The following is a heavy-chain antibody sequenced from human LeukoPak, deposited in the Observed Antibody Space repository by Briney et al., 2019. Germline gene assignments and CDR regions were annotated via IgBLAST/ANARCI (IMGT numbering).Heavy chain of an antibody. Sequence: GGSLRLSCAASGFTFSSYSMNWVRQAPGKGLEWVSSISSSSSYIYYADSVKGRFTISRDNAKNSLYLQMNSLRAEDTAVYYCASRDRVVKAFDIWGQGTMVTVSS. CDR2: ISSSSSYI. CDR3: ASRDRVVKAFDI. CDR1: GFTFSSYS. J-gene: IGHJ3*02. D-gene: IGHD4-23*01. V-gene: IGHV3-21*01.